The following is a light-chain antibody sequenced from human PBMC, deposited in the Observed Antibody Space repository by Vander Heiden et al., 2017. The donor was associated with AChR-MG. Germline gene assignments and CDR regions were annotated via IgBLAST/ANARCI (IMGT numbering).Light chain of an antibody. CDR1: QSVSSNY. CDR3: QQYGVSPNT. CDR2: GTS. J-gene: IGKJ2*01. Sequence: EIVLTQSPGTLSLSPGERATLSCRAGQSVSSNYLAWYQQKPGQAPRLLIFGTSSRATGIPDRFGGSGSGADFTLTISRLEPEDFAVYYCQQYGVSPNTFGQGTKLEIK. V-gene: IGKV3-20*01.